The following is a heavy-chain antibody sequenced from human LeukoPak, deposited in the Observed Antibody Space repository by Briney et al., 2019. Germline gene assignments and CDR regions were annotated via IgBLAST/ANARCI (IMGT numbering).Heavy chain of an antibody. V-gene: IGHV1-2*02. CDR2: INPNSGGT. Sequence: VASVKVSCKASGYTFTGYYMHWVRQAPGQGLEWMGWINPNSGGTNYAQKFQGRVTMTRDTSISTAYMELSRLRSDDTAVYYCARGGTTVTTFPIQFDIWGQGTMVTVSS. J-gene: IGHJ3*02. CDR3: ARGGTTVTTFPIQFDI. D-gene: IGHD4-17*01. CDR1: GYTFTGYY.